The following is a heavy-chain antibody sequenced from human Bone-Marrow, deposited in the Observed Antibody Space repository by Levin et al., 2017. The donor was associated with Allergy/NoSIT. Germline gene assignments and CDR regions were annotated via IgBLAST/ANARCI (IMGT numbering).Heavy chain of an antibody. CDR2: ISPTGTRT. Sequence: AGGSLRLSCAASGSTFSSIAMTWVRQAPGKGLEWVSSISPTGTRTYYADSVKGRFTISRDNSKNTLYLQMDSLRAEDTALYYCAKDNVDSVLVYYYFGMDVWGQGTTVTVSS. CDR1: GSTFSSIA. CDR3: AKDNVDSVLVYYYFGMDV. D-gene: IGHD5-18*01. V-gene: IGHV3-23*01. J-gene: IGHJ6*02.